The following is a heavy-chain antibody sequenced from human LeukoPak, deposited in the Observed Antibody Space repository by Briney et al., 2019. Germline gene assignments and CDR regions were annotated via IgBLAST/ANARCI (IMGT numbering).Heavy chain of an antibody. D-gene: IGHD3-16*01. CDR3: VRHLYPDCFDP. CDR2: IYYSGNT. V-gene: IGHV4-39*01. CDR1: GDSISGSTYF. J-gene: IGHJ5*02. Sequence: PSETLSLTCTVSGDSISGSTYFWGWVRQPPGKGLEWIGNIYYSGNTHYNPSLKSRVTVSVDTSKNQFSLKLSSVTAADTAIYYCVRHLYPDCFDPWGQGALVTVSS.